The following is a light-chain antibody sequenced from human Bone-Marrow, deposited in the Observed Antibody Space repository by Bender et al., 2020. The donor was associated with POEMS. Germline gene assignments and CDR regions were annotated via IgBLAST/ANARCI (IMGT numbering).Light chain of an antibody. V-gene: IGLV1-44*01. Sequence: QSVLTQPPSASGTPGQRVTISCSGGSSNIGAHAVNWYQHLPGTAPKLLIYSSHRRPSEVPDRFSGSRSDTSASLAISWLQAEDEADDYCAVWDDSLNGWVFGGGTKLTVL. CDR1: SSNIGAHA. CDR3: AVWDDSLNGWV. CDR2: SSH. J-gene: IGLJ3*02.